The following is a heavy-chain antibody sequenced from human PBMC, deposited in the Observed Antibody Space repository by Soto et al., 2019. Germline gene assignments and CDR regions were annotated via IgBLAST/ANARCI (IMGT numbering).Heavy chain of an antibody. J-gene: IGHJ4*02. CDR3: AREGSYSAYNFAHGIQLWSLDF. CDR1: GGSINTFY. D-gene: IGHD5-12*01. CDR2: IFSSGST. V-gene: IGHV4-4*07. Sequence: SETLSLTCTVSGGSINTFYWSWVRQPAGKGLEWIGRIFSSGSTSFNPSLESRVAMSVDTSKNHFSLNLSSVTAADMAVYYCAREGSYSAYNFAHGIQLWSLDFWGQGALVTVSS.